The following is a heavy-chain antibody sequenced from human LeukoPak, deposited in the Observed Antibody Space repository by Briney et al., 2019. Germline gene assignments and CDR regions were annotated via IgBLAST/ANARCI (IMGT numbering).Heavy chain of an antibody. CDR3: ARGRLTYGMRGRYFDWPSYYFDY. V-gene: IGHV4-4*02. CDR1: GGSISSSNW. J-gene: IGHJ4*02. Sequence: PSETLSLTCAVSGGSISSSNWWSWVRQPPGKGLEWIGEINHSGSTNYNPSLKSRVTISVDTSKNQFSLKLSSVTAADTAVYYCARGRLTYGMRGRYFDWPSYYFDYWGQGTLVTVSS. CDR2: INHSGST. D-gene: IGHD3-9*01.